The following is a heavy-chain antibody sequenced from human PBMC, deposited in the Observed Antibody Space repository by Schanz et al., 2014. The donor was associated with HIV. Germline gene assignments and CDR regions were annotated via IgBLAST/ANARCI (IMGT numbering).Heavy chain of an antibody. J-gene: IGHJ6*02. V-gene: IGHV3-21*01. CDR3: ARERYCTNGVCRVYGMGV. Sequence: EVQLLESGGGLVQPGGSLRLSCSASGFTFDNYAMTWVRQAPGKGLEWVSSISYTGTYMYYADSVKGRFTISRDNAKNSLYLQMNSLRAEDTAVYYCARERYCTNGVCRVYGMGVWGQGATVTVS. CDR1: GFTFDNYA. D-gene: IGHD2-8*01. CDR2: ISYTGTYM.